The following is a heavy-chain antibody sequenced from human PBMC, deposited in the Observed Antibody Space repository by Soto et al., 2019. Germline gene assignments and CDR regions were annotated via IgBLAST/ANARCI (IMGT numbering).Heavy chain of an antibody. CDR3: ARDLAPYGDYVYLYFDY. CDR1: GFTFSSYG. CDR2: IWYDGSNK. D-gene: IGHD4-17*01. J-gene: IGHJ4*02. V-gene: IGHV3-33*01. Sequence: VGSLRLSCAASGFTFSSYGMHWVRQAPGKGLEWVAVIWYDGSNKYYADSVKGRFTISRDNSKNTLYLQMNSLRAEDTAVYYCARDLAPYGDYVYLYFDYWGQGTLVTVSS.